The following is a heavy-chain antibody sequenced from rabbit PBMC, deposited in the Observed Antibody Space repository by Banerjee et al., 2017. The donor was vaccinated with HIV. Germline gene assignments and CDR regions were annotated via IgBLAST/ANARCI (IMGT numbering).Heavy chain of an antibody. CDR1: GIDFSSYYY. J-gene: IGHJ6*01. CDR2: IYAGSNGST. CDR3: ARGYNNEGYGIGL. V-gene: IGHV1S40*01. D-gene: IGHD6-1*01. Sequence: QSLEESGGDLVKPGASLTLTCTASGIDFSSYYYMCWVRQAPGKGLEWIACIYAGSNGSTYYASWAKGRFTISKTSSTTVTLQMTSLTAADTATYFCARGYNNEGYGIGLWGPGTLVTVS.